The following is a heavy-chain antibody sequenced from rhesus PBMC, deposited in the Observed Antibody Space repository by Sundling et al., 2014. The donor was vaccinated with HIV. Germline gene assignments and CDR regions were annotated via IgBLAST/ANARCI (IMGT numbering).Heavy chain of an antibody. CDR3: ARDGQKYSWNDRYYFDY. J-gene: IGHJ4*01. V-gene: IGHV4S9*01. CDR1: GGSISDNYY. CDR2: IYGSSGST. Sequence: QLQLQESGPGLVKPSETLSLTCAVSGGSISDNYYWNWIRQPPGKGLEWIGNIYGSSGSTYYNPSLKSRVTLSVDTSKNQLSLKLSSVTAADTAVYYCARDGQKYSWNDRYYFDYWGQGVLVTVSS. D-gene: IGHD1-14*01.